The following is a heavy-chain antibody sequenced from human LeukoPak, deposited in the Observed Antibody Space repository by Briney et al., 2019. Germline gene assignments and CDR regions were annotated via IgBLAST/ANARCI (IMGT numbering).Heavy chain of an antibody. D-gene: IGHD3-10*01. CDR3: ARGESGFPIDY. J-gene: IGHJ4*02. CDR1: GGSFSGYY. Sequence: SETLSLTCAVYGGSFSGYYWSWIRQPPGKGLEWIGEINHSGSTNYNPSLKSRVTISVDTSKNQFSLKLSSVTAADTAVYYCARGESGFPIDYWGQGTLVTVSS. V-gene: IGHV4-34*01. CDR2: INHSGST.